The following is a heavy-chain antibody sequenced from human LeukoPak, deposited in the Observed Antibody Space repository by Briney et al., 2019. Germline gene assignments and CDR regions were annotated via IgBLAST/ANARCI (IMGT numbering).Heavy chain of an antibody. CDR2: ISSSGTYI. Sequence: GGSLRLSCAASGFTFSSYSINWVRQAPGKGLEWVSYISSSGTYIYYADSVKGRFTISRDNAKNSLYLQMNSLRVEDTAVYYCARDLGYCSSTSCYNRWFDPWGQGTLVTVSS. CDR1: GFTFSSYS. J-gene: IGHJ5*02. CDR3: ARDLGYCSSTSCYNRWFDP. V-gene: IGHV3-21*01. D-gene: IGHD2-2*02.